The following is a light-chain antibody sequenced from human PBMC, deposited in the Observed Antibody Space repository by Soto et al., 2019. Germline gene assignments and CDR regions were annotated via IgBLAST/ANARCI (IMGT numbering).Light chain of an antibody. Sequence: QSVLTQPPSVSGAPGQRVTISCTGSSCNIGAGYDVHWYQQLPGTAPKLLIYGNSNRPSGVPDRFSGSKSGTSASLAITGLQAEEEADYYCQSYDSSLSGYVFGTGTKLTVL. CDR3: QSYDSSLSGYV. CDR2: GNS. J-gene: IGLJ1*01. CDR1: SCNIGAGYD. V-gene: IGLV1-40*01.